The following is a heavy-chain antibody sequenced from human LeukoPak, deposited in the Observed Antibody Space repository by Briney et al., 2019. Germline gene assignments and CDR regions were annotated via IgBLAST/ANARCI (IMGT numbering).Heavy chain of an antibody. CDR2: IIPIFGTA. CDR1: GGTFSIYA. V-gene: IGHV1-69*01. Sequence: SVKVSCKASGGTFSIYAISWVRQAPGQGLEWMGGIIPIFGTANYAQKFQGRVTITADESTSTAYMELSSLRSEDTAVYYCARGGMGWIAAAGNYFDYWGQGTLVIVSS. CDR3: ARGGMGWIAAAGNYFDY. J-gene: IGHJ4*02. D-gene: IGHD6-13*01.